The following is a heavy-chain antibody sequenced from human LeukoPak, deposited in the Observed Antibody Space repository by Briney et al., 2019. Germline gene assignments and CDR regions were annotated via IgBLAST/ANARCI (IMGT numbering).Heavy chain of an antibody. Sequence: GGSLRLSCAASGFTFVNYGFHWVRQAPVKALEWVAFISYNGNQKYGDSVKGRFTISRDNAKNLLYLQMNSLRAEDTAVYYCAREVVATIGSFDPWGQGTLVTVSS. D-gene: IGHD5-12*01. V-gene: IGHV3-30-3*01. CDR3: AREVVATIGSFDP. CDR1: GFTFVNYG. CDR2: ISYNGNQ. J-gene: IGHJ5*02.